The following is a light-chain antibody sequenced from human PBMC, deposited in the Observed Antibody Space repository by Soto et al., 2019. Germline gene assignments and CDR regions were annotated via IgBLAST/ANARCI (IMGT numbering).Light chain of an antibody. CDR1: QSLLHSNGYNY. J-gene: IGKJ1*01. CDR3: MQALQTPWT. Sequence: DIVMTQSPLSLPVTPGEPASISCRSSQSLLHSNGYNYLDWYLQKPGQSPQLXIYLGSNRASGVPDRFSGSGSGTDFTRKISRVEAEDVGVYYCMQALQTPWTFGQGTKVDI. CDR2: LGS. V-gene: IGKV2-28*01.